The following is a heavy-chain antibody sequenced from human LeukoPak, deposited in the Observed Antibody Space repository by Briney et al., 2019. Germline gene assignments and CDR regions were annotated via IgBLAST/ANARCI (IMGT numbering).Heavy chain of an antibody. CDR2: INPNSGGT. CDR3: ARGPFWDIVVVVAADFDY. V-gene: IGHV1-2*02. J-gene: IGHJ4*02. Sequence: GASVKVSCKASGYTFTGYYMHWVRQAPGQGLEWMGWINPNSGGTNYAQKFQGRVTMTRDTSISTAYMGLSRLRSDDTAVYYCARGPFWDIVVVVAADFDYWGQGTLVTVSS. CDR1: GYTFTGYY. D-gene: IGHD2-15*01.